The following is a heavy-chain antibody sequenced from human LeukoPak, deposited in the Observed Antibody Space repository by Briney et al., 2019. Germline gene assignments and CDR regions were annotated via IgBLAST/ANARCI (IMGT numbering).Heavy chain of an antibody. J-gene: IGHJ3*02. CDR3: ARAPTVDYYDSTVDAFDI. CDR1: GYTFTSYG. CDR2: ISAYNGNT. D-gene: IGHD3-22*01. Sequence: ASVKVSCKASGYTFTSYGISWVRQAPGQGLEWMGWISAYNGNTNYAQKLQGRVTMTTDTSTSTAYMELRSLRSDDTAVYYCARAPTVDYYDSTVDAFDIWGQGTMVTVSS. V-gene: IGHV1-18*01.